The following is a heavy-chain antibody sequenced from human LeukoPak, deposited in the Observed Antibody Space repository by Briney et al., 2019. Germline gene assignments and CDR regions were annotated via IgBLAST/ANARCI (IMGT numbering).Heavy chain of an antibody. CDR2: IYPGDSDT. J-gene: IGHJ4*02. D-gene: IGHD6-13*01. CDR1: GYSFTSYW. CDR3: ARYTRIAAAGTRLDPYYFDY. V-gene: IGHV5-51*01. Sequence: GESLKISCKGSGYSFTSYWIGWVRQMPGKGLEWMGIIYPGDSDTRYSPSFQGQVTISADKSISTAYLQWSSLKASDTAMYYCARYTRIAAAGTRLDPYYFDYRGQGTLVTVSS.